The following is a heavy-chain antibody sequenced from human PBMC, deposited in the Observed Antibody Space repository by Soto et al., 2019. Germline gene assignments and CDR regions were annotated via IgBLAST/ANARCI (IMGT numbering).Heavy chain of an antibody. D-gene: IGHD4-17*01. CDR2: IMPLFVMT. Sequence: QVQLVQSGAEVKKPGSSVKVSCKASGDTFRTYAISWVRQAPGQGLEWMGGIMPLFVMTNYAQKFQGRVTITADESTSTAYMDLSSLTSEDTAVYSCARGRYGDPLASWGQGTQVTVSS. CDR1: GDTFRTYA. J-gene: IGHJ4*02. CDR3: ARGRYGDPLAS. V-gene: IGHV1-69*01.